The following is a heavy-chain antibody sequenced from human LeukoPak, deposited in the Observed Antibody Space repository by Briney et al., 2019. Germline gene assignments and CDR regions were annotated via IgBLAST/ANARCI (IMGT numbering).Heavy chain of an antibody. V-gene: IGHV4-39*07. CDR2: IYYSGST. Sequence: SETLSLTCTVSGGSISSSSYYWGWIRQPPGKGLEWIGSIYYSGSTYYNPSLKSRVTISVDTSKNQFSLKLSSVTAADTAVYYCARDEGTNTGADAFDIWGQGTMVTVSS. CDR3: ARDEGTNTGADAFDI. J-gene: IGHJ3*02. CDR1: GGSISSSSYY. D-gene: IGHD1-1*01.